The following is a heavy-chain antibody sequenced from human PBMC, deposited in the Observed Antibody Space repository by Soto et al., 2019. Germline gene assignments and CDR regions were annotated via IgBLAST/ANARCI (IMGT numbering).Heavy chain of an antibody. CDR2: IYYSGST. CDR1: GGSISSYY. D-gene: IGHD2-15*01. CDR3: ARDRGRGGGLDY. V-gene: IGHV4-59*01. J-gene: IGHJ4*02. Sequence: SETLSLTCTVSGGSISSYYWSWIRQPPGKGLEWIGYIYYSGSTNYNPSLKSRVTISVDTSKNQFSLKLSSVTAADTAVSYCARDRGRGGGLDYWGKGTRVTVSS.